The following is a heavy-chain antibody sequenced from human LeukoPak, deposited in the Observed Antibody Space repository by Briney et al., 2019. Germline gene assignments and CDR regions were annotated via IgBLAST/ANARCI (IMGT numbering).Heavy chain of an antibody. Sequence: SETLSLTCSVSGGSVSSYYWSWIRQPAGKGLEWIGRIYSSGSTNYNPSLKTRVTMSLDTSKNQFSLNLTTVTAADTAVYYCARTSARGAQFDYWGQGILVTVSS. CDR2: IYSSGST. CDR3: ARTSARGAQFDY. CDR1: GGSVSSYY. D-gene: IGHD3-10*01. J-gene: IGHJ4*02. V-gene: IGHV4-4*07.